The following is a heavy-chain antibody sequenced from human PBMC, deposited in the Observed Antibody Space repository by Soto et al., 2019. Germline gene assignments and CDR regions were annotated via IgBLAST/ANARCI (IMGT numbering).Heavy chain of an antibody. J-gene: IGHJ6*02. V-gene: IGHV3-7*01. CDR2: IKQDGSEK. Sequence: PGGSLRLSCAASGFTFSSYWMSWVRQAPGKGLEWVANIKQDGSEKYYVDSVKGRFTISRDNAKNSLYLQMNSLRAEDTAVYYCAREVYSYGYYYYYYGMDVWGQGTTVTVSS. CDR3: AREVYSYGYYYYYYGMDV. CDR1: GFTFSSYW. D-gene: IGHD5-18*01.